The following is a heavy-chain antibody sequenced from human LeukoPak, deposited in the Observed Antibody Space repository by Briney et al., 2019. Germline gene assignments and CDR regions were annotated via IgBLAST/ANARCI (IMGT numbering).Heavy chain of an antibody. J-gene: IGHJ5*02. CDR3: ARRTLERRAGSWFDP. D-gene: IGHD3-3*01. V-gene: IGHV1-8*03. CDR2: MNPNSGNT. Sequence: EASVRVSCKASGYNYLNYDINWVRQAPGQGLEWMGWMNPNSGNTGYAQKFQGRVTITRNTSISTAYMELSSLRSDDTAVYFCARRTLERRAGSWFDPWGQGTLVTVSS. CDR1: GYNYLNYD.